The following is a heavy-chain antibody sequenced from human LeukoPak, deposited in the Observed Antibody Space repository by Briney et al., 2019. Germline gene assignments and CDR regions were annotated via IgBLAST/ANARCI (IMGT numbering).Heavy chain of an antibody. V-gene: IGHV3-23*01. J-gene: IGHJ2*01. Sequence: AETLRLSCAAAGSTFSSDGMNWVRQVPGKGLEWVSSIIDSGGGTTYADSVKGRFTISRDNSKNTLYLQMNSLRAEDTAVYYCAKNWLRRVAYSWFFDRWGRGTLVTVS. CDR1: GSTFSSDG. D-gene: IGHD2-15*01. CDR3: AKNWLRRVAYSWFFDR. CDR2: IIDSGGGT.